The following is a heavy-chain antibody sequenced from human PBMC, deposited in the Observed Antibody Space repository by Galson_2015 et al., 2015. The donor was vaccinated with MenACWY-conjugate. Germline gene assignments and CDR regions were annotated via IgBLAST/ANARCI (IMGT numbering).Heavy chain of an antibody. V-gene: IGHV5-51*01. D-gene: IGHD1-26*01. Sequence: GAEGEKPGDSLQNSWKGSGDSFTHSWGAWGRQMPGKVLEWEGLIDPVTSNIRYSPSFQGQVTISADESISTAYLQWSSLKASDTAMYYCARHPPGGRGMDVWGRGTTVTVSS. CDR2: IDPVTSNI. J-gene: IGHJ6*02. CDR1: GDSFTHSW. CDR3: ARHPPGGRGMDV.